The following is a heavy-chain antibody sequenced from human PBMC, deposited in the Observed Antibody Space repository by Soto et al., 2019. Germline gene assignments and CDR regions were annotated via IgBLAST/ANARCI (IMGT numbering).Heavy chain of an antibody. D-gene: IGHD1-26*01. Sequence: GESLKISCAASGFTFINAWMSWVRQAPGKGLEWVGRIKSKTDGGTTDYAAPVKGRFTISRDDSKNTLYLQMNSLKTEDTAVYYCTTDGMQDDAFDIWGQGTMVTVSS. CDR2: IKSKTDGGTT. CDR3: TTDGMQDDAFDI. J-gene: IGHJ3*02. V-gene: IGHV3-15*01. CDR1: GFTFINAW.